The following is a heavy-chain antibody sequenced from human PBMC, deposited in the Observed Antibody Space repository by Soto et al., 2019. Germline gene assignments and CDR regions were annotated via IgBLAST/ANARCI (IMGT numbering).Heavy chain of an antibody. V-gene: IGHV1-2*02. J-gene: IGHJ3*02. Sequence: ASVKVSCNASGYTFTGYYMHWVRQAPGQGLEWMGWINPNSRGTNYAQKFQARVPMTRDTSISTAYMELSRLRFDDTAVYYCASGGQNALDIWGQGTMVTVSS. CDR3: ASGGQNALDI. CDR2: INPNSRGT. D-gene: IGHD2-15*01. CDR1: GYTFTGYY.